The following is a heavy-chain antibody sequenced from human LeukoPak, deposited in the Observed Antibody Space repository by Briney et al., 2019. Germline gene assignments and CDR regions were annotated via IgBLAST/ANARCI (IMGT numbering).Heavy chain of an antibody. V-gene: IGHV5-51*01. D-gene: IGHD3-10*01. CDR3: VRQRGYYFDY. CDR2: IYPGDSDT. J-gene: IGHJ4*02. CDR1: GYSLTTYW. Sequence: GESLKISCKGSGYSLTTYWIGWVRQTPGKGLEWMGIIYPGDSDTRYSPSFQGQVTISADKSISTAFLQWSSLKASDTAMYYYVRQRGYYFDYWGQGTLVTVSS.